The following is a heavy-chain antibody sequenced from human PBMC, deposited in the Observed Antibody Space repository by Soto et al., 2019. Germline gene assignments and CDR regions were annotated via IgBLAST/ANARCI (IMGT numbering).Heavy chain of an antibody. Sequence: SETLSLTCTVSGDTITSFSWNWIRQSAGKGLEWIGRISTTGNTHYNPSLESRVTMSLDTSKNQFSLKLTSVTAADTAVYYCEGASGENWRYDAYWGQGTL. CDR1: GDTITSFS. CDR2: ISTTGNT. D-gene: IGHD1-1*01. CDR3: EGASGENWRYDAY. J-gene: IGHJ4*02. V-gene: IGHV4-4*07.